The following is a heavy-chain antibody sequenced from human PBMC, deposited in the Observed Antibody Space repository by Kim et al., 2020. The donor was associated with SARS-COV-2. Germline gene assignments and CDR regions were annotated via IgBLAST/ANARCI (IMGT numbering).Heavy chain of an antibody. CDR3: AKEGVAGYEYFDY. Sequence: GGSLRLSCAASGFTFRSYAMSWVRQAPGKGLEWVSLIYSGDSRTYYADSVKGRFTISRVDTKNTLYLQMDSLRAEDTAVYYCAKEGVAGYEYFDYWGARAPVTLSS. V-gene: IGHV3-23*03. D-gene: IGHD6-19*01. CDR2: IYSGDSRT. CDR1: GFTFRSYA. J-gene: IGHJ4*02.